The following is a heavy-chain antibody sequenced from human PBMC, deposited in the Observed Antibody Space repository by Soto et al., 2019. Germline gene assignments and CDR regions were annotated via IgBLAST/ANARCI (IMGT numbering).Heavy chain of an antibody. Sequence: QVQLVESGGGVVQPGRSLRLSCAASGFTFSSYGMHWVRQAPGKGLEWVAVISYDGSNKYYADSVKGRFTISRDNSKNTLYLQMNSLRAEDTAVYYCAKDYNWAFGYWAQGTLVTVSS. V-gene: IGHV3-30*18. CDR1: GFTFSSYG. CDR3: AKDYNWAFGY. D-gene: IGHD1-20*01. J-gene: IGHJ4*02. CDR2: ISYDGSNK.